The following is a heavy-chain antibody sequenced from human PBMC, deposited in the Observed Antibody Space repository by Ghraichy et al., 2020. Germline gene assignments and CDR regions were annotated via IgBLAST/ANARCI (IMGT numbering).Heavy chain of an antibody. CDR1: AGSISSGGYY. CDR3: ARVVTVIWDDAFDV. J-gene: IGHJ3*01. V-gene: IGHV4-31*03. Sequence: SLNISCTVSAGSISSGGYYWSWIRQHPGKGLEWIGYIDYTGSTYYKPSLESRVTISLDTSKNQFSLKLSSVTAADTAVYYCARVVTVIWDDAFDVWGQGTMVTVSS. CDR2: IDYTGST. D-gene: IGHD4-11*01.